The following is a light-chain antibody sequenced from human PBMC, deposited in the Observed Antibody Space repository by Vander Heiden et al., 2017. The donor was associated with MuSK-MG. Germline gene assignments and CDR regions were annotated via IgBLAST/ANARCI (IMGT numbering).Light chain of an antibody. V-gene: IGKV1-39*01. CDR2: AAS. J-gene: IGKJ3*01. CDR3: QQCESTGFT. Sequence: DIQMTQSPSSLSASVGDRVTITCRASQSISSYLNWYQQKPGKAPKLLIYAASSLQSGVPSRFSGSGSGTDFTLTISRLQPEDFATYYCQQCESTGFTFGPGTKVDIK. CDR1: QSISSY.